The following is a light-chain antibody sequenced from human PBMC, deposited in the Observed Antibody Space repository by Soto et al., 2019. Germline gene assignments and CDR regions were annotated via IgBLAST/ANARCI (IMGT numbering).Light chain of an antibody. J-gene: IGKJ5*01. CDR1: QSIRTS. CDR2: DAS. CDR3: QQRNVWPPIT. Sequence: EVVFTQSPTTLSFSPLEIATLSCRASQSIRTSLAWYQQKPGQAPRLVIFDASNRANGVPARFGGSGSGTDFTLTINSLEPEDFAVYYCQQRNVWPPITFGQGTRLEI. V-gene: IGKV3-11*01.